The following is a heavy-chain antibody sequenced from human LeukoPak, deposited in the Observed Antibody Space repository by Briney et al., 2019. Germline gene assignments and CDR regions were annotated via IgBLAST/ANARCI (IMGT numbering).Heavy chain of an antibody. CDR2: VTSSSSTI. Sequence: QPGGSLRLSCAASGFTFSSYSMNWVRQAPGKGLEWISYVTSSSSTIYYADSVKGRFTISRDNAKSSLYLQMNSLRAEDTAVYYCARVNAYQLLSAWFDPWGQGTLVTDSS. D-gene: IGHD2-2*01. CDR3: ARVNAYQLLSAWFDP. V-gene: IGHV3-48*01. CDR1: GFTFSSYS. J-gene: IGHJ5*02.